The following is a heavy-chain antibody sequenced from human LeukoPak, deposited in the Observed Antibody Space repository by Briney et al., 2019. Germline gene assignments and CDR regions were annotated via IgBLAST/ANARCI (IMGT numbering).Heavy chain of an antibody. Sequence: ASVKVSCKASGYTLTGYYMHWVRQAPGQGLEWMGWINPNSGGTNYAQKFQGRVTMTRDTSISTAYMELSRLRSDDTAVYYCAREGGASSTSCYNWGQGTLVTVSS. J-gene: IGHJ4*02. CDR1: GYTLTGYY. V-gene: IGHV1-2*02. CDR3: AREGGASSTSCYN. CDR2: INPNSGGT. D-gene: IGHD2-2*02.